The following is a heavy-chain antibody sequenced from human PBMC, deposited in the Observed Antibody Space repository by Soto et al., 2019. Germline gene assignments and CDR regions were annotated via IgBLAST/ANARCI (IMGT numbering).Heavy chain of an antibody. CDR1: GGSFSGYY. CDR3: ARGRGIAARVRGIGYYYGMDV. V-gene: IGHV4-34*01. Sequence: QVQLQQWGAGLLKPSETLSLTCAVYGGSFSGYYWSWIRQPPGKGLEWIWEINHSGSTNYNPSLKSRVNISVDTSKNQFSLKLSSVTDADTAVYYCARGRGIAARVRGIGYYYGMDVWGQGTTVTVSS. D-gene: IGHD6-6*01. J-gene: IGHJ6*02. CDR2: INHSGST.